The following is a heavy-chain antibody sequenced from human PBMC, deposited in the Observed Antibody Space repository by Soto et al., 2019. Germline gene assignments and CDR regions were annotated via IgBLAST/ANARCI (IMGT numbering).Heavy chain of an antibody. J-gene: IGHJ4*02. CDR3: AKDMDDYVWGSYRPDFDY. CDR2: ISHDGRNK. D-gene: IGHD3-16*02. V-gene: IGHV3-30*18. CDR1: GFTFSIFG. Sequence: QVQLVESGGGVVQPGRSLRLSCAASGFTFSIFGIHWVRQAPGKGLEWVSVISHDGRNKYYADSVKGRFTISRDNSKNTVYLQMNSLRTEDTAVYYCAKDMDDYVWGSYRPDFDYWGQGSLFTVSS.